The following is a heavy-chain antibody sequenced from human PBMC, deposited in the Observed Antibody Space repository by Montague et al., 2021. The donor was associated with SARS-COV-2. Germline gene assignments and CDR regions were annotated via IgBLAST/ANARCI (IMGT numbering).Heavy chain of an antibody. CDR3: ARARGGTGYSRNYFDY. D-gene: IGHD3-22*01. CDR1: GFSVTNNY. CDR2: FYNDDGT. J-gene: IGHJ4*02. Sequence: SLRLSCAASGFSVTNNYMSWVRQAPGKGLEWVSVFYNDDGTYYANSVKGRFIISRDNSRNRLFLQMKSLRAEDTAVYYCARARGGTGYSRNYFDYWDQGTLVTVSS. V-gene: IGHV3-53*01.